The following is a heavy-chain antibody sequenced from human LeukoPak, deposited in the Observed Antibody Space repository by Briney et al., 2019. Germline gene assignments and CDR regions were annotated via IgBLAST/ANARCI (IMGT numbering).Heavy chain of an antibody. Sequence: SETLSLTCAVYGGSFSGYYWSWIRQPPGKGLEWIGEINHSGSTNYNPSLKSRVTISVDTSKNQFSLKLSSVTAADTAVYYCARGNYDILTGTGIYFDYWGQGTLVTVSS. V-gene: IGHV4-34*01. CDR3: ARGNYDILTGTGIYFDY. D-gene: IGHD3-9*01. J-gene: IGHJ4*02. CDR1: GGSFSGYY. CDR2: INHSGST.